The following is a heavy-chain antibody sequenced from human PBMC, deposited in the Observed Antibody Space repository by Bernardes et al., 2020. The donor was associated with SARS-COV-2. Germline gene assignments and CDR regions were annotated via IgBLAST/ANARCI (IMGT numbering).Heavy chain of an antibody. Sequence: GGSLRLSCAASGFTFSSYAMHWVRQAPGKGLEWVAVISYDGSNKYYADSVKGRFTISRDNSKNTLYLQMNSLRAEDTAVYYCAREWASGGWAGIRAYDYWGQGTLVTVSS. V-gene: IGHV3-30*04. CDR2: ISYDGSNK. CDR3: AREWASGGWAGIRAYDY. D-gene: IGHD2-15*01. CDR1: GFTFSSYA. J-gene: IGHJ4*02.